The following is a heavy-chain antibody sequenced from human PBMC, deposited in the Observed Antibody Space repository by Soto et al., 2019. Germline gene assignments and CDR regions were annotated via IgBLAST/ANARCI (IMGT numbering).Heavy chain of an antibody. D-gene: IGHD3-10*01. CDR3: ARDPDGSGPKF. CDR1: GFTVSSNF. CDR2: LYTGGST. Sequence: EVQLVESGGGLIQPGGSLRLSCAASGFTVSSNFMSWVRQAPGKGLEWASLLYTGGSTDYTASVKGRFTISRDNSKNMLYLQMTSLRAEDTAVYRCARDPDGSGPKFWGQGTMVIVSS. J-gene: IGHJ3*01. V-gene: IGHV3-53*01.